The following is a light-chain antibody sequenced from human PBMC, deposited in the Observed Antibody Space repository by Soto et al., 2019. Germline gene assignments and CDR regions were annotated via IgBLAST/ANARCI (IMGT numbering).Light chain of an antibody. V-gene: IGLV2-14*01. Sequence: QSVLTQPASVSGSPGQSIAISCTGTSSDVGFYNYVSWYQQHPGKAPKLMIYAVDNRPSGVSNRFSGSKSGNTASLTISGLQAEDEADYYCTSLTTSASWVFGGGTKVTVL. CDR1: SSDVGFYNY. CDR2: AVD. J-gene: IGLJ3*02. CDR3: TSLTTSASWV.